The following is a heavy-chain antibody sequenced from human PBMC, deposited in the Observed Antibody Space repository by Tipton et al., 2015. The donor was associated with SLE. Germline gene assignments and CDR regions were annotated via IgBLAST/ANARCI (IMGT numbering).Heavy chain of an antibody. J-gene: IGHJ4*02. CDR2: IYHSGNT. CDR3: AAHAAGRGGSGY. D-gene: IGHD2-15*01. Sequence: TLSLTCAVSGYSISSGYYWGWIRQPPGKGLEWIGSIYHSGNTYYNPSLQSRVTMSMDTSKKQFSLVLSSVTAADTAVYYCAAHAAGRGGSGYWGQGTLVTVSS. V-gene: IGHV4-38-2*01. CDR1: GYSISSGYY.